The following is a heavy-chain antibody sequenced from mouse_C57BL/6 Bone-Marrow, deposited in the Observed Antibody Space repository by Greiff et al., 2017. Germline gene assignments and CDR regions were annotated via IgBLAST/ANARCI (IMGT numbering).Heavy chain of an antibody. Sequence: EVQLQQSGPELVKPGASVKISCKASGYSFTGYYMNWVKQSPEKSLEWIGEINPSTGGTTYNQKFKAKATLTVDKSSSTAYMQLKSLTSEDSAVYDCARCDYGDYFDYWGQGTTLTVSS. CDR3: ARCDYGDYFDY. CDR2: INPSTGGT. D-gene: IGHD1-1*01. J-gene: IGHJ2*01. CDR1: GYSFTGYY. V-gene: IGHV1-42*01.